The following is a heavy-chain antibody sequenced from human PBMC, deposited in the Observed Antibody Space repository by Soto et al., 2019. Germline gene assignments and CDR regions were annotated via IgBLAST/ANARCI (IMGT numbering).Heavy chain of an antibody. Sequence: GAGPTLVNPTETLTLTCTVSGFSLSNARKGVSWIRQPPGKALEWLAHIFSNDEKSYSTSLKSRLTISKDTSKSQVVLTMTNMDPVDTATYYCARIRRDGYNYASFDYWGQGTLVTVSS. CDR1: GFSLSNARKG. V-gene: IGHV2-26*01. CDR3: ARIRRDGYNYASFDY. J-gene: IGHJ4*02. CDR2: IFSNDEK. D-gene: IGHD5-12*01.